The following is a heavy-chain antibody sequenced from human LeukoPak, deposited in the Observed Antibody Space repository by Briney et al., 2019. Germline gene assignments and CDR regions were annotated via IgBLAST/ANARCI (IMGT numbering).Heavy chain of an antibody. CDR3: ARMPDILTGLDS. D-gene: IGHD3-9*01. CDR1: GGSISSSSYY. Sequence: SETLSLTCTVSGGSISSSSYYWGWIRQPPGKGLEWIGSIYYSGSTYYNPSLKSRVTISVDTSKNQFSLKLSSVTAADTAVYYCARMPDILTGLDSWGQGILVTVSS. J-gene: IGHJ5*02. CDR2: IYYSGST. V-gene: IGHV4-39*07.